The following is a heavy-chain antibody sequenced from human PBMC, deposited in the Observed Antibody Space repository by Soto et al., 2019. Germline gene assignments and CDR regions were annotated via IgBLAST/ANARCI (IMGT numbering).Heavy chain of an antibody. Sequence: ASVKVSCKVSGYTLTELSMHWVRQAPGKGLEWMGGFDPEDGETIYAQKFQGRVTMTEDTSTDTAYMELSSLRSEDTAVYYCATGFRVGRKGNFDYWGQGTLVTVSS. V-gene: IGHV1-24*01. CDR2: FDPEDGET. CDR3: ATGFRVGRKGNFDY. D-gene: IGHD1-26*01. J-gene: IGHJ4*02. CDR1: GYTLTELS.